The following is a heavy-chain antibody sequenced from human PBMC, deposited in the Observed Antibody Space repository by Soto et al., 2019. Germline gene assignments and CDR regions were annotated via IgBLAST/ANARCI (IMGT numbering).Heavy chain of an antibody. Sequence: EVQLLESGGGLVQPGGSLRLSCAASGFTFSSYAMSWVRQAPGKGLEWVSAISGSGGSTYYADSVKGRFTISRDNSKNTLYLQMNSLRAEDTAVYYCANGGWSSTSCYRGYYYYMDVWGKGTTVTVSS. CDR1: GFTFSSYA. V-gene: IGHV3-23*01. CDR2: ISGSGGST. J-gene: IGHJ6*03. CDR3: ANGGWSSTSCYRGYYYYMDV. D-gene: IGHD2-2*02.